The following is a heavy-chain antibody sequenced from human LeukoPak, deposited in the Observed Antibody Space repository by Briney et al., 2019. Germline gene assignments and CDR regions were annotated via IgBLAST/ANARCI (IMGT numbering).Heavy chain of an antibody. CDR3: GTGPWSTSPFYYYGLNV. CDR2: IKSKIDGGTT. D-gene: IGHD2-2*01. J-gene: IGHJ6*02. CDR1: GFTFNNAW. V-gene: IGHV3-15*01. Sequence: GGSLRLSCAASGFTFNNAWMTWVRQAPGKRLEWVGRIKSKIDGGTTDYTALVKGSSTISRDDSKHMVYLPMNSLKTEDTAVYYCGTGPWSTSPFYYYGLNVWGQETTVTVSS.